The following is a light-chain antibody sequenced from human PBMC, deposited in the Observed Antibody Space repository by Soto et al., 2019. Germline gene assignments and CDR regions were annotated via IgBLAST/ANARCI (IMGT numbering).Light chain of an antibody. CDR1: SSNIGNNY. Sequence: QSVLTQPPSVSAAPGQKVTISRSGSSSNIGNNYVSWYQQLPGTAPKLLIYENNKRPSGIPDRFSGSKSGTSATLGITGLQTGDEADYYCGTWDKCLSAGVFGGGTKVNVL. CDR3: GTWDKCLSAGV. CDR2: ENN. J-gene: IGLJ3*02. V-gene: IGLV1-51*01.